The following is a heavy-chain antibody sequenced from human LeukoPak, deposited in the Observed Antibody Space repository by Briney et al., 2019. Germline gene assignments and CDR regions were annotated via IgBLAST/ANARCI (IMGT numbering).Heavy chain of an antibody. J-gene: IGHJ3*02. Sequence: SETLSLTRTVSGGSISSSSYYWGWIRQPPGKGLEWIGNIYYNGRTYYSPSLKSRGTISVDTSNNQFSPKLSSVTAADTAVYYCARITDRTIFGEIMHGFDIWGQGTPVTVSS. D-gene: IGHD3-3*01. CDR3: ARITDRTIFGEIMHGFDI. CDR2: IYYNGRT. CDR1: GGSISSSSYY. V-gene: IGHV4-39*01.